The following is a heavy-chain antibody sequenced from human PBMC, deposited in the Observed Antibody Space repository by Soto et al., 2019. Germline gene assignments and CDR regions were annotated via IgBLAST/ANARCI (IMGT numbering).Heavy chain of an antibody. V-gene: IGHV1-8*01. CDR3: ARVTRTWYFDL. CDR2: MNPNSGNT. J-gene: IGHJ2*01. CDR1: GYTFGNYD. Sequence: QVQLAQSGAEVKKPGASVMVSCRASGYTFGNYDINWVRQATGQGLEWMGWMNPNSGNTGYAQKFQGRVTMTRDTSTRTAYMELSSLRFDDTAVYYCARVTRTWYFDLWGRGTLVTVSS.